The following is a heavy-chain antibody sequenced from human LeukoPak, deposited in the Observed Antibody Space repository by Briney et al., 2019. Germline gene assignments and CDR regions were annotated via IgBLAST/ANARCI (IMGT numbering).Heavy chain of an antibody. CDR2: ISPSGDSR. D-gene: IGHD1-26*01. CDR1: GFTFSTYS. J-gene: IGHJ4*02. Sequence: GGSLRLSCAASGFTFSTYSMGWVRQAPGKGLEWVSIISPSGDSRYHADSVKGRFTTSRDNSKNPQYLQMNSLRVDDTAIYYCAKAVSIVGARDYFDYWGQGTLVTVSS. CDR3: AKAVSIVGARDYFDY. V-gene: IGHV3-23*01.